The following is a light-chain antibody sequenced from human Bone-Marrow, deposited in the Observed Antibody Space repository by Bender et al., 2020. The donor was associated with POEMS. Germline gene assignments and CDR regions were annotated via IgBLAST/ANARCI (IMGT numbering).Light chain of an antibody. CDR3: TSYADSASANWL. J-gene: IGLJ3*02. Sequence: QSALTQPPSASGSPGQSVPISCTGTSSDVGRYDYVSWYQQHPGKAPILMIYEVTKRPSGVPDRSSGSKSGNTASLTVSGLQAEDEADYYCTSYADSASANWLFGGGTKLTVL. CDR2: EVT. CDR1: SSDVGRYDY. V-gene: IGLV2-8*01.